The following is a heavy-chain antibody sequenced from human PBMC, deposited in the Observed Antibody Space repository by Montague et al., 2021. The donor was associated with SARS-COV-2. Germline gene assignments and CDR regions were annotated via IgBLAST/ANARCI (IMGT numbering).Heavy chain of an antibody. CDR2: INDSGST. Sequence: SETLSLTCTIHGGSFSGGSFSGFYWNWVRQAPGKGLEWIGEINDSGSTNYKPSLRSRVTISVDKSDNQLSLSLRSVTAADTGVYYCARDASSSRWLRGRERYHLYPMDVWGQGTTVTVSS. V-gene: IGHV4-34*01. J-gene: IGHJ6*02. CDR1: GGSFSGFY. CDR3: ARDASSSRWLRGRERYHLYPMDV. D-gene: IGHD1-1*01.